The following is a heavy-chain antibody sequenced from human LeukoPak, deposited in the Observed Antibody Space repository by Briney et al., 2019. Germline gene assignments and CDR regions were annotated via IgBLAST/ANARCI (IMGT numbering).Heavy chain of an antibody. CDR1: GYTFTSYG. Sequence: ASVKVSCKASGYTFTSYGISWVRQAPGQGLEWMGWISAYNGNTNYAQKLQGRVTMTTDTSTSTAYMELRSLRSDDTAVYYCARARITMVRGAARWFDPWGQGTLVTVSS. CDR2: ISAYNGNT. CDR3: ARARITMVRGAARWFDP. D-gene: IGHD3-10*01. V-gene: IGHV1-18*01. J-gene: IGHJ5*02.